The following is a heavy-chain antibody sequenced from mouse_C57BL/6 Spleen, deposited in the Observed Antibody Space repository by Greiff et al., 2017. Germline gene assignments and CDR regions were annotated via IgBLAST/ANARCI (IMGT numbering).Heavy chain of an antibody. V-gene: IGHV1-81*01. CDR2: IYPRSGNT. CDR3: AKSITTVVAGSMDY. CDR1: GYTFTSYG. J-gene: IGHJ4*01. Sequence: QVQLKESGAELARPGASVKLSCKASGYTFTSYGISWVKQRTGQGLEWIGEIYPRSGNTYYNEKFKGKATLTADKSSSTAYMELRSLTSEDSAVYFCAKSITTVVAGSMDYRGQGTSVTVSS. D-gene: IGHD1-1*01.